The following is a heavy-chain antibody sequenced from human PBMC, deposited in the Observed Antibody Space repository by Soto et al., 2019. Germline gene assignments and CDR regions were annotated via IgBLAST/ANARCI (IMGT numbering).Heavy chain of an antibody. CDR2: IIPIFGTA. D-gene: IGHD5-12*01. CDR1: GGTFSSYA. Sequence: SVKVSCKASGGTFSSYAISWVRQAPGQGLEWMGGIIPIFGTANYAQKFQGRVTITADESTSTAYMELSSLRSEDTAVYYCARRGSRDGYNWFDYWGQGTLVTVSS. V-gene: IGHV1-69*13. CDR3: ARRGSRDGYNWFDY. J-gene: IGHJ4*02.